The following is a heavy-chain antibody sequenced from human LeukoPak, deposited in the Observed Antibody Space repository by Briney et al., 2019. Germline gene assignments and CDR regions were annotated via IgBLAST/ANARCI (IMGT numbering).Heavy chain of an antibody. CDR3: ARDRYFHGMDV. V-gene: IGHV4-4*02. D-gene: IGHD3-9*01. CDR2: VYYSGSI. Sequence: PSETLSLTCEVSGNSITNSLWWNWVRQTPGKGLEWIGEVYYSGSINYNPSFQSRVTMSVDKSKNQFSLKLTSATAADTAVYYCARDRYFHGMDVWGQGTTVTVSS. J-gene: IGHJ6*02. CDR1: GNSITNSLW.